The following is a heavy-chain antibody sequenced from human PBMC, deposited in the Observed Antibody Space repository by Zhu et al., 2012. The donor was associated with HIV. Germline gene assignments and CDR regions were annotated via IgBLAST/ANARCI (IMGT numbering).Heavy chain of an antibody. V-gene: IGHV4-30-4*08. J-gene: IGHJ6*03. CDR1: GGSISSGDYY. CDR3: ARADGFGDGTIYYYMDV. Sequence: VQLQESGPGLVKPSQTLSLTCTVSGGSISSGDYYWSWIRQPPGKGLEWIAYIHHSGTTYYNPSLKSRLSISIDTSKNQFSLRLSSVSAADTAVYFCARADGFGDGTIYYYMDVWGQRDHGHRL. CDR2: IHHSGTT. D-gene: IGHD3-10*01.